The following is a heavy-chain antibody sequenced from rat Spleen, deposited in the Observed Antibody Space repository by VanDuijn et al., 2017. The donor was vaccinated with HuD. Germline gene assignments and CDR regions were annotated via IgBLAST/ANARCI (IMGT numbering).Heavy chain of an antibody. CDR3: ARRHNTVAVIDY. D-gene: IGHD4-1*01. V-gene: IGHV5-25*01. J-gene: IGHJ2*01. CDR1: GFTFSSYD. Sequence: EVQLVESGGALVQPGRSLKLSCAASGFTFSSYDMAWVRQAPTKGLEWVASISPSGGSTYYRDSMKGRFTVSRDNAKSTLSLQMDSLRSEDTATYYCARRHNTVAVIDYWGQGVMVTVSS. CDR2: ISPSGGST.